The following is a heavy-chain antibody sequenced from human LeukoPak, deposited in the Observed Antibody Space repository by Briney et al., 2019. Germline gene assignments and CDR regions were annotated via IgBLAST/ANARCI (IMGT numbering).Heavy chain of an antibody. CDR1: GYTLTELS. CDR3: ARDIYGVSGNLRWFDP. CDR2: FDPEDGET. Sequence: ASVKVSCKVSGYTLTELSMHWVRQAPGKGLEWMGGFDPEDGETIYAQKFQGRVTMTEDTSTDTAYMELSSLRSEDTAVYYCARDIYGVSGNLRWFDPWGQGTLVTVSS. J-gene: IGHJ5*02. V-gene: IGHV1-24*01. D-gene: IGHD3-10*01.